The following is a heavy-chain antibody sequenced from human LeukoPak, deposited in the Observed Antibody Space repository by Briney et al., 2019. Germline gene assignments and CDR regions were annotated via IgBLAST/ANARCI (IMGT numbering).Heavy chain of an antibody. Sequence: SETLSLACAVYGGSFSGYYWSWIRQPPGKGLEWIGEINHSGSTNYNPSLKSRVAISVDTSKNQFSLKLSSVTAADTAVYYCARLGPYDYVWGSYLRSRAAFDYWGQGTLVTVSS. CDR2: INHSGST. CDR3: ARLGPYDYVWGSYLRSRAAFDY. V-gene: IGHV4-34*01. CDR1: GGSFSGYY. J-gene: IGHJ4*02. D-gene: IGHD3-16*02.